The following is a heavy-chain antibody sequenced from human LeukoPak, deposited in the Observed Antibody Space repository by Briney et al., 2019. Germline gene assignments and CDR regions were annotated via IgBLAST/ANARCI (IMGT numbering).Heavy chain of an antibody. Sequence: SETLSLTCTVSGGSISSHYWSWIRQPPGKGLEWIGYIYYSGSTNYNPSLKSRVTISVDTSKNQFSLKLSSVTAADTAVYYCARSFYGGSEVVRDYYYYYMDVWGKGTTVTVSS. D-gene: IGHD4-23*01. CDR2: IYYSGST. CDR1: GGSISSHY. J-gene: IGHJ6*03. V-gene: IGHV4-59*11. CDR3: ARSFYGGSEVVRDYYYYYMDV.